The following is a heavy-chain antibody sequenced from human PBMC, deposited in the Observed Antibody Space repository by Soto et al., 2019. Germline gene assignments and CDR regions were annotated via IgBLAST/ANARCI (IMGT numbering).Heavy chain of an antibody. CDR3: ARGYNSALDY. V-gene: IGHV3-7*05. J-gene: IGHJ4*02. D-gene: IGHD6-25*01. Sequence: GGSLGLSCAASGFPFSSYCMSWVRQAPGKGLEWVANIKQDGSEKYYVDSVKGRFTISRDNAKNSLYLQMNSLRAEDTALYYCARGYNSALDYWGQGTLVTVSS. CDR2: IKQDGSEK. CDR1: GFPFSSYC.